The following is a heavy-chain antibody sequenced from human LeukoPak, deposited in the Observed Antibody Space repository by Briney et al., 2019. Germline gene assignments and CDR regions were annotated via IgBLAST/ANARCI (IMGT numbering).Heavy chain of an antibody. CDR2: IYYSGST. CDR3: ARERDEVVPAAIYYYYYMDV. CDR1: GGSISSYY. Sequence: PSETLSLTCTVPGGSISSYYWCWIRQPPGKGLEWSGYIYYSGSTNYNPSLKSRVTISVDTSKNQFSLKLSSVTAADTAVYYCARERDEVVPAAIYYYYYMDVWGKGTTVTVSS. V-gene: IGHV4-59*01. D-gene: IGHD2-2*02. J-gene: IGHJ6*03.